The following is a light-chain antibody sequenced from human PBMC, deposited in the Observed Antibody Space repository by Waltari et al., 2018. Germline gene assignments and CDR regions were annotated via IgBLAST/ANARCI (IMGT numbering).Light chain of an antibody. V-gene: IGKV1-39*01. Sequence: DIQMTQSPSSLSASLGDRVIITCRASQNINNYLNWYQQKPGKAPKLLIYASSNLQGGVPSRFSGDGSGTDFTLTISTLQPEDFATYYCQQSSSSPITFGPGTKVDVK. CDR3: QQSSSSPIT. J-gene: IGKJ3*01. CDR1: QNINNY. CDR2: ASS.